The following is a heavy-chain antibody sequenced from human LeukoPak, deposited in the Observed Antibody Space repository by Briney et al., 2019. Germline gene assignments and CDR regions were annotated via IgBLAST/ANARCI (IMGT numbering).Heavy chain of an antibody. D-gene: IGHD6-19*01. CDR1: GGSISSSSYY. CDR2: IYYSGST. J-gene: IGHJ4*02. V-gene: IGHV4-61*05. CDR3: ASAKQWLPAAFDY. Sequence: TSETLSLTCTVSGGSISSSSYYWGWIRQPPGKGLEWIGYIYYSGSTNYNPSLKSRVTISVDTSKNQFSLKLSSVTAADTAVYYCASAKQWLPAAFDYWGQGTLVTVSS.